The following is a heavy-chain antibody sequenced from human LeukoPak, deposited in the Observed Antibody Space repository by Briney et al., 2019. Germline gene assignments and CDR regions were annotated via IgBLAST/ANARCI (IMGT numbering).Heavy chain of an antibody. D-gene: IGHD1-14*01. CDR2: INPSGDGT. J-gene: IGHJ5*02. V-gene: IGHV1-46*02. CDR3: AKETPNTGWFDP. CDR1: GYTFNTNY. Sequence: ASVKVSCRASGYTFNTNYIHWVRQAPGQGLEWIGVINPSGDGTSYPQKFQGRVALARDTSTSTIYMELSSLRSEDTAIYYCAKETPNTGWFDPWGQGTLVTVSS.